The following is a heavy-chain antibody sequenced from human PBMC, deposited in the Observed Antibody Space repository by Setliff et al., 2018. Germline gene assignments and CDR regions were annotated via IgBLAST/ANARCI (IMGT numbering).Heavy chain of an antibody. CDR2: TIPIFGST. J-gene: IGHJ6*03. Sequence: GASVKVSCKASGGTFSSYGVTWVRQAPGQGLEWMGGTIPIFGSTNYAQEFQGRVTITTDESTNTAYMELSSLRPEDTAMYYCAREKVVVVSATSYHYYMDVWGKGTTVTVSS. D-gene: IGHD2-15*01. CDR3: AREKVVVVSATSYHYYMDV. CDR1: GGTFSSYG. V-gene: IGHV1-69*05.